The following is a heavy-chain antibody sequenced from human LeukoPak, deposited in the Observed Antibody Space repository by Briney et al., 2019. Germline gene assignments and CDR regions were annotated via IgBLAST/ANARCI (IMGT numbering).Heavy chain of an antibody. Sequence: QPGGSLRLSCTASGFTFGDYAMSWFRQAPGKGLEWVANIKEDGTETYYVDSVKGRFTISRDNAKNSLYLQMNSLRVEDTAVYYCAKEGRSLQTYWGQGTLVTVSS. D-gene: IGHD5-24*01. CDR3: AKEGRSLQTY. CDR1: GFTFGDYA. V-gene: IGHV3-7*03. CDR2: IKEDGTET. J-gene: IGHJ4*02.